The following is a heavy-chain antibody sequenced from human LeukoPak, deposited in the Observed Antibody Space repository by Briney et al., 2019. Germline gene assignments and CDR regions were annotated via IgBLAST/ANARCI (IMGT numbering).Heavy chain of an antibody. J-gene: IGHJ4*02. V-gene: IGHV3-11*04. Sequence: PGGSLRLSCAASGFIFSEYYMSWIRQAPGKGLEWLSFISSGGCTIYYADSVKGGFTISIDNANISLYLQMNSLRAEDTAVYYCALDLSRWGQVALVTVSS. CDR3: ALDLSR. CDR1: GFIFSEYY. CDR2: ISSGGCTI.